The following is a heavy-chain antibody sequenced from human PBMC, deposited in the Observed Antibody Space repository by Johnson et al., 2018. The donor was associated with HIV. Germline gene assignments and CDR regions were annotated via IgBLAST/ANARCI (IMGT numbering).Heavy chain of an antibody. J-gene: IGHJ3*02. D-gene: IGHD3-3*01. CDR1: GFTFSSYG. V-gene: IGHV3-NL1*01. CDR3: ARGSITIFGGLDAFDI. CDR2: IYSGGST. Sequence: QVQLVESGGGVVQPGTSLRLSCVPSGFTFSSYGMHWVRQAPGKGLEWVSVIYSGGSTYYADSVKGRFTISRDNSKNTLYLQMNSLRAEDPAVYYCARGSITIFGGLDAFDIWGQGTMVTVSS.